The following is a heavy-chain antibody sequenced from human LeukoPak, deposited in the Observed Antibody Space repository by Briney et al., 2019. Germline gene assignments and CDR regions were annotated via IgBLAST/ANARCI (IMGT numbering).Heavy chain of an antibody. CDR3: ARDAIFGALKNWFDP. Sequence: ASVKVSYKASGYTFTGYYMHWVRQAPGQGLEWMGWINPNSGGTNYAQKFQGRVTMTRDTSISTAYMELSRLRSDDTAVYYCARDAIFGALKNWFDPWGQGTLVTVSS. D-gene: IGHD3-3*01. V-gene: IGHV1-2*02. CDR1: GYTFTGYY. CDR2: INPNSGGT. J-gene: IGHJ5*02.